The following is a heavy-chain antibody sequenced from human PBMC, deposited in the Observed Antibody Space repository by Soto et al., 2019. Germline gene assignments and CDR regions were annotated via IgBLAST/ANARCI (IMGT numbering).Heavy chain of an antibody. CDR1: GFTFSSYA. CDR2: ISGSGGST. CDR3: AKDDEQWLAPDAFDI. Sequence: GGSLRLSCAASGFTFSSYAMSWVRQAPGKGQEWVSAISGSGGSTYYADSVKDRFTISRDNSKNTLYLQMNSLRAEDTAVYYCAKDDEQWLAPDAFDIWGQGTMVTVSS. J-gene: IGHJ3*02. D-gene: IGHD6-19*01. V-gene: IGHV3-23*01.